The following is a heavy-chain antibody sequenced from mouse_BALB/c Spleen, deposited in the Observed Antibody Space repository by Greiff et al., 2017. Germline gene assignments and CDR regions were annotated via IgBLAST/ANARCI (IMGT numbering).Heavy chain of an antibody. D-gene: IGHD4-1*01. J-gene: IGHJ4*01. CDR1: GYTFTAYY. CDR3: ASRTGTGAMDY. Sequence: VQLQQSGPALVQPGASVKMSCKASGYTFTAYYMKWVKQSHGQSLEWIGDINPNNGGTSYNQKFKGKATLTVDKSSSTAYMQLNSLTSEDSAVYYCASRTGTGAMDYWGQGTAGTGS. CDR2: INPNNGGT. V-gene: IGHV1-26*01.